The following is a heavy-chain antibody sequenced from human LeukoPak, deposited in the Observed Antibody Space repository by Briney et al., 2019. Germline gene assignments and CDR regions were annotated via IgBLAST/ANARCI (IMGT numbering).Heavy chain of an antibody. J-gene: IGHJ4*02. D-gene: IGHD3-10*01. CDR1: GFTFSTYS. Sequence: TGGSLRLSCAASGFTFSTYSMNWVRQAPGKGLEWVSSISSSSTYIYYADSLKGRFTISRDNAKNSLYLQMNSLRAEDTAVYYCARAIPYYYGSGSYYNKYYFDYWGQGTLVTVSS. CDR2: ISSSSTYI. CDR3: ARAIPYYYGSGSYYNKYYFDY. V-gene: IGHV3-21*01.